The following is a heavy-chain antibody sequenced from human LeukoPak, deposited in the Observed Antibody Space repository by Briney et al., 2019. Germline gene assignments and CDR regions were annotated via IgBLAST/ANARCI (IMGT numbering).Heavy chain of an antibody. CDR2: MYYRGRT. J-gene: IGHJ4*02. Sequence: SGTLSLTCTVSGGSISSSSYYWGCIRQPRGDGMEWIGSMYYRGRTYYNPSRKSRVTISVDTSKNQFPLKLSSVTAADTAVYYCARAATIMITSGGVDWGQGTLVTVSS. V-gene: IGHV4-39*06. CDR3: ARAATIMITSGGVD. CDR1: GGSISSSSYY. D-gene: IGHD3-16*01.